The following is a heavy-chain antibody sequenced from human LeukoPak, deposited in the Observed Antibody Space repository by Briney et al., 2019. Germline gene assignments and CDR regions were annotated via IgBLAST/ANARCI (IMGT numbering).Heavy chain of an antibody. V-gene: IGHV1-69*04. CDR3: ASSTLMPTGDGIYYYYGMDV. Sequence: GSSVKVSCKASGGTFSSYAISWVRQAPGQGLEWMGRIIPIFGIANYAQKFQGRVTITADKSTSTAYMELSSLRSEDTAVYYCASSTLMPTGDGIYYYYGMDVRGQGTTVTVSS. CDR2: IIPIFGIA. D-gene: IGHD2-2*01. CDR1: GGTFSSYA. J-gene: IGHJ6*02.